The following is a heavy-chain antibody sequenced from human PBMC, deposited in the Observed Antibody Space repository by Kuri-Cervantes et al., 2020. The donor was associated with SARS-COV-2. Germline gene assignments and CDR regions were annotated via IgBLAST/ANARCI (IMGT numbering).Heavy chain of an antibody. D-gene: IGHD3-22*01. CDR1: GYSISSGYY. J-gene: IGHJ4*02. V-gene: IGHV4-38-2*01. Sequence: GSLRLSCAVSGYSISSGYYWGWIRQPPGKGLEWIGSIYHSGNTYQNPSLKSRVSISVDTFKNQFSLKLTSVTAADTAIYYCGRAVGRYYSDSSGYFGSWGQGTLVTVSS. CDR3: GRAVGRYYSDSSGYFGS. CDR2: IYHSGNT.